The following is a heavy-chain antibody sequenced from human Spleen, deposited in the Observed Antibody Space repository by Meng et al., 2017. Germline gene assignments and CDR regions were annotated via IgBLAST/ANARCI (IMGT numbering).Heavy chain of an antibody. CDR1: GFTFSNYE. J-gene: IGHJ4*02. V-gene: IGHV3-48*03. CDR2: ISNSGSTI. CDR3: ARDLAWVLFDY. D-gene: IGHD3-3*01. Sequence: GESLRISCAASGFTFSNYEMNWVRQAPGKGLEWVSYISNSGSTIYYADSVKGRFTVSRDNAKNTLYLQMNSLGADDTAVYYCARDLAWVLFDYWGQGALVTVSS.